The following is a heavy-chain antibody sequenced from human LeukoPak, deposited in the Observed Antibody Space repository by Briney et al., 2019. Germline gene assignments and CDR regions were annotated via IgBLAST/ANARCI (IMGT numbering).Heavy chain of an antibody. CDR2: ISYSGST. Sequence: PSETLSLTCTVSGGSISSYYWSWIRQPPGKGLEWIGYISYSGSTNFNPSLKSRVTISVDTSKNQFSLKLSSVTAADTAVYYCARPYGSGSYRGDAFDIWGQGTMVTVSS. D-gene: IGHD3-10*01. CDR3: ARPYGSGSYRGDAFDI. CDR1: GGSISSYY. V-gene: IGHV4-59*01. J-gene: IGHJ3*02.